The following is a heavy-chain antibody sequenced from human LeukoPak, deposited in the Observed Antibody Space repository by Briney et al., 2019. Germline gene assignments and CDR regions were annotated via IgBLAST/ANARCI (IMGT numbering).Heavy chain of an antibody. V-gene: IGHV3-7*04. D-gene: IGHD5-24*01. CDR2: IKEDGSEK. CDR1: GLNFSSRW. CDR3: TRVGYIDEGIDY. J-gene: IGHJ4*02. Sequence: PGGSLRLSCAASGLNFSSRWMNWVRQAPGQGLEWVASIKEDGSEKHYVDSVKGRFTISRDNAKNSLYLQMNSLRAEDTAIYYCTRVGYIDEGIDYWGQGTLVTVSS.